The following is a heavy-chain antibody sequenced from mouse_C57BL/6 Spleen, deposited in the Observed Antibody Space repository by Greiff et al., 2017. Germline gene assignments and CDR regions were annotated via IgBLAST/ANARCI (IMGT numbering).Heavy chain of an antibody. CDR3: TTYSDYDGGYFAY. CDR1: GFNITDYY. CDR2: IDPEDGDT. Sequence: EVQLQQSGAELVRPGASVKLSCTASGFNITDYYMHWVKQRPEQGLEWIGRIDPEDGDTDYDPKFQGKATMTADTSSNKAYLHLSSLTSEDTAVYSFTTYSDYDGGYFAYWGQGTTVTVSA. J-gene: IGHJ2*01. D-gene: IGHD2-4*01. V-gene: IGHV14-1*01.